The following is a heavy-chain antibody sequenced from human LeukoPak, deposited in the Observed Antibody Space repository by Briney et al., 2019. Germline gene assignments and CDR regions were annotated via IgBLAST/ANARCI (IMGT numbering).Heavy chain of an antibody. CDR3: ARDREWYGELLFGGYFDY. D-gene: IGHD3-10*01. V-gene: IGHV3-30*03. CDR2: ISYDGSNK. CDR1: GFTFSSYG. Sequence: GGSLRLSCAASGFTFSSYGMHWVRQAPGKGLEWVAVISYDGSNKYYADSVKGRFTIYRDNSKNTLYLQMNSLRAEDTAVYYCARDREWYGELLFGGYFDYWGQATLVTVSS. J-gene: IGHJ4*02.